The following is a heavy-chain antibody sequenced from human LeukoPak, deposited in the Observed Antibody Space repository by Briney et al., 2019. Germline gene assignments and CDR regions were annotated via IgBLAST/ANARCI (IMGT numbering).Heavy chain of an antibody. CDR2: ISAYNGNT. J-gene: IGHJ6*02. V-gene: IGHV1-18*01. CDR1: GYTFTSYG. Sequence: APVKVSCKASGYTFTSYGISWVRQAPGQGLEWMGWISAYNGNTNYAQKLQGRVTMTTDTSTSTAYMELRSLRSDDTAVYYCARDSGLSSAGTDYYHGMDVWGQGTTVTVSS. CDR3: ARDSGLSSAGTDYYHGMDV. D-gene: IGHD6-13*01.